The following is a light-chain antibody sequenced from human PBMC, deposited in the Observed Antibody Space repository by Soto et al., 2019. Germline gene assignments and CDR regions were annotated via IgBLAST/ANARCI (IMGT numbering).Light chain of an antibody. Sequence: EIVLTQSPATLSLSPAGRATIXCRASQSVSSYLAWYQQKPGQAPRLLIYDASNRATGIPARFSGSGSGTDFTLTISSLEPEDFAVYYCQQRSNWPRTFGQGTKVDIK. V-gene: IGKV3-11*01. CDR3: QQRSNWPRT. J-gene: IGKJ1*01. CDR2: DAS. CDR1: QSVSSY.